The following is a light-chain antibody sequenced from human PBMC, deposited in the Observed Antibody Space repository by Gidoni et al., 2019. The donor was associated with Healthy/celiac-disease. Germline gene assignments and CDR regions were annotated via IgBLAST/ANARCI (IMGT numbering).Light chain of an antibody. CDR3: QQSYSTLWT. Sequence: DIQMTQSPSSLSASVGDRVTITCRASQSISSYVNWYQQKPGKAPKLLIYAASSLQSGVPSRFSGSGSGTDFTLTISSLQPEDFATYYCQQSYSTLWTCGQGTKVEIK. J-gene: IGKJ1*01. CDR1: QSISSY. CDR2: AAS. V-gene: IGKV1-39*01.